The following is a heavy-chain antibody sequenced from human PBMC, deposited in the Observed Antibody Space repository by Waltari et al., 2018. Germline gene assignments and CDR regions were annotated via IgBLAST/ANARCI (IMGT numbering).Heavy chain of an antibody. V-gene: IGHV3-74*01. Sequence: EVQLVESGGDLVQPGGSLRLSCVGSGFTFSSSWLTWVRQAPGEGLVWVARINSDGSTTDYADSVKGRFTISRDNAKNTLYLQINSLSVEDTAIYYCATAGYYRFDFWGQGTLVTVSS. CDR2: INSDGSTT. CDR3: ATAGYYRFDF. D-gene: IGHD2-8*01. CDR1: GFTFSSSW. J-gene: IGHJ4*02.